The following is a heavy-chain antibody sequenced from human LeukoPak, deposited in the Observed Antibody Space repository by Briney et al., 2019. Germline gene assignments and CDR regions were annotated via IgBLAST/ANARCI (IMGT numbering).Heavy chain of an antibody. Sequence: PGGSLRLSCAASGFTLSSYAMHWVRQAPGKGLEWVAVTSYDEGNKYYADSVKGRFTISRDNSKNTLYLQMNSLRVEDTAVYYCARKMVVAGGGDCFDYWGQGTLVSVSS. CDR3: ARKMVVAGGGDCFDY. V-gene: IGHV3-30-3*01. CDR1: GFTLSSYA. J-gene: IGHJ4*02. CDR2: TSYDEGNK. D-gene: IGHD6-19*01.